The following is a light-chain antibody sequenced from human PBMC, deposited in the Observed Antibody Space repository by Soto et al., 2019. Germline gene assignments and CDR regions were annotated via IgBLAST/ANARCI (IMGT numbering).Light chain of an antibody. V-gene: IGKV1-5*01. CDR2: DAS. Sequence: DIQMTQSPSTLSASVGDRVTITCRASQSINRWLDWYQQKPGKAPKLLINDASSLESGVPSRFSGSGSGTEFTLTISSLQPDDSATYYCQQYNSYLYTFGQGTKLEIK. CDR1: QSINRW. J-gene: IGKJ2*01. CDR3: QQYNSYLYT.